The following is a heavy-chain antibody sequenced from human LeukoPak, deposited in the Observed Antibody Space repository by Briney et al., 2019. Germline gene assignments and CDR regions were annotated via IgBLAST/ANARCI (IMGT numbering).Heavy chain of an antibody. CDR2: ISWNSGYI. CDR1: GFTFSNYW. V-gene: IGHV3-9*01. D-gene: IGHD6-19*01. Sequence: GGSLRLSCAASGFTFSNYWMSWVRQAPGKGLEWLSIISWNSGYIGYADSVKGRFTISRDNAKKSLDLQMNSLRAEDTAFYYCAKVRGTYSSGYFFDYWGQGTLVTVSS. J-gene: IGHJ4*02. CDR3: AKVRGTYSSGYFFDY.